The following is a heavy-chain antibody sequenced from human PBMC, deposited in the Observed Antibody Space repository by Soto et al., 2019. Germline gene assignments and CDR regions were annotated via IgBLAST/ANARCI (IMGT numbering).Heavy chain of an antibody. Sequence: QVQLQESGPGLVKPSETLSLTCSVSGGSISPFHWSWIRQPLGKGPEWIGYVYYTGSTNYNPSFTSRVTISVDTSKNQFSLKLTSVTAADTAVYYCVRWVGHFDFWGQGTLVTVSS. D-gene: IGHD1-26*01. J-gene: IGHJ4*02. CDR3: VRWVGHFDF. CDR1: GGSISPFH. CDR2: VYYTGST. V-gene: IGHV4-59*03.